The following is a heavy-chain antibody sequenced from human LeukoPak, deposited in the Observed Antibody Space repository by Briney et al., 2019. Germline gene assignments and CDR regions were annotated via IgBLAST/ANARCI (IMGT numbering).Heavy chain of an antibody. J-gene: IGHJ4*02. V-gene: IGHV4-39*07. D-gene: IGHD6-13*01. CDR3: ARGVAAAHLYFDY. CDR1: GGAISSSSYY. CDR2: IYYSGST. Sequence: PSETLSLTCTVSGGAISSSSYYWGWIRQPPGKGLEWIGSIYYSGSTYYNPSLKSRVTISVDTSKNQFSLKLSSVTAADTAVYYCARGVAAAHLYFDYWGQGTLVTVSS.